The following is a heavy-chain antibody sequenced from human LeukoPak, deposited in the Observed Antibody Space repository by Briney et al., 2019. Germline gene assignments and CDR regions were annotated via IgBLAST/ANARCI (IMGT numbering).Heavy chain of an antibody. J-gene: IGHJ6*02. CDR3: VPLGGLGYYQYGMDV. Sequence: GGSLRLSCAASGFTFSNYAIHWVRQAPGKGLEWMADISYDGSDYYYADSVKGRFTISRDNSENTLYLQMDGLRTEDTAVYYCVPLGGLGYYQYGMDVWGRGTTVTVSS. CDR2: ISYDGSDY. V-gene: IGHV3-30*03. CDR1: GFTFSNYA. D-gene: IGHD3/OR15-3a*01.